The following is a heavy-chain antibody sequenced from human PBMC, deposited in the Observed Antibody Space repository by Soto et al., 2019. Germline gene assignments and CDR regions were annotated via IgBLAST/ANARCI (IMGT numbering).Heavy chain of an antibody. Sequence: QVHLVQSGGEVKKPGASVKVSCKASGYTFTNYGVAWVRQAPGQGLEWMGWTSAYTLNTNYAQKFQGRVTVTTDTSTSTAYMELRSLRPDDTAVYYCARPDHGRAPRGGNWFDPWGQGTLVTVSS. CDR2: TSAYTLNT. CDR3: ARPDHGRAPRGGNWFDP. D-gene: IGHD4-17*01. V-gene: IGHV1-18*01. J-gene: IGHJ5*02. CDR1: GYTFTNYG.